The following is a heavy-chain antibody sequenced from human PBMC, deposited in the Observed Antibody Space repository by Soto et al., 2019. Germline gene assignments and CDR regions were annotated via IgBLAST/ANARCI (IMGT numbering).Heavy chain of an antibody. Sequence: SETLSLTCAVYGGSFSGYYWSWIRQPPGKGLEWIGEINHSGSTNYNPSLKSRVTISVDTSKNQFSLKLSSVTAADTAVYYCARVGASGYSRPSGGFDYWGQGTLVTVSS. J-gene: IGHJ4*02. D-gene: IGHD6-13*01. CDR2: INHSGST. CDR3: ARVGASGYSRPSGGFDY. V-gene: IGHV4-34*01. CDR1: GGSFSGYY.